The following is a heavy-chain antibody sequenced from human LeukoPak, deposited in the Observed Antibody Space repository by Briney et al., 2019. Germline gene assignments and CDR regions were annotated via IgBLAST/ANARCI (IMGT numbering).Heavy chain of an antibody. CDR2: ISSTSSTV. Sequence: GGSLRLSCAASGFTFSNYNMNWVRQAPGKGLEWVSYISSTSSTVYYADSVKGRFTVSRDDAKNSLYLQMNSLRDEDTAMFYCARVGDGYSVNYFDCWGQGTLVTVSS. D-gene: IGHD5-24*01. V-gene: IGHV3-48*02. CDR1: GFTFSNYN. CDR3: ARVGDGYSVNYFDC. J-gene: IGHJ4*02.